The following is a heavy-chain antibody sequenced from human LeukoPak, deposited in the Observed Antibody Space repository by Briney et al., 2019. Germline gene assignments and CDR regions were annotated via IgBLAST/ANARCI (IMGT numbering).Heavy chain of an antibody. J-gene: IGHJ6*02. CDR3: AKNDFWSGYGYYYGMDV. Sequence: GGPLRLSCAASGFTFSSYAMSWVRQAPGKGLEWVSAISGSGGSTYYADSVKGRFTISRDNSKNTLYLQMNSLRAEDTAVYYCAKNDFWSGYGYYYGMDVWGQGTTVTVSS. CDR1: GFTFSSYA. D-gene: IGHD3-3*01. V-gene: IGHV3-23*01. CDR2: ISGSGGST.